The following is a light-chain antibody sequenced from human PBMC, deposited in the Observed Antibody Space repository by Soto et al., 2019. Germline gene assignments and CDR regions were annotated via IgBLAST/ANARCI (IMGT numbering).Light chain of an antibody. CDR2: GAS. J-gene: IGKJ1*01. CDR3: QQYNNWPRT. CDR1: QSVNRN. Sequence: EIVLTQSPGTLSLSPGERATLSCRASQSVNRNLAWYQQKPGQAPRLLIYGASTRATGIPARFSGSGSGTEFTLTISSLQSEDFAVYYCQQYNNWPRTFGQGTKVDIK. V-gene: IGKV3-15*01.